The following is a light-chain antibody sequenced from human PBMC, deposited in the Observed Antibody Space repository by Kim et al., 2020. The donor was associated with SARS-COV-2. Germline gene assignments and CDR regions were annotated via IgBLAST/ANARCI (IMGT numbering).Light chain of an antibody. CDR2: EDS. Sequence: GQSATISCNGTSTDVVIYNRVSWYQQPPGTAPKLLIYEDSNRPSGVPNRFSGSKSGNTASLTISGLQAEDEADYYCCSYTTSITSVFGGGTQLTVL. V-gene: IGLV2-18*02. CDR3: CSYTTSITSV. J-gene: IGLJ3*02. CDR1: STDVVIYNR.